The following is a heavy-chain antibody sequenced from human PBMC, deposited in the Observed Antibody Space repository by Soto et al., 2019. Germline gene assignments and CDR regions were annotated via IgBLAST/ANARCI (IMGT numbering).Heavy chain of an antibody. D-gene: IGHD3-10*01. Sequence: GGSLRLSCAASGFTFSSYGMHWVRQAPGKGLEWVAVIWYDGSNKYYADSVKGRFTISRDNSKNTLHLQMNSLRAEDTAVYYCAQGGGDYYGTGSPFDYWGQGTLVTVSS. CDR1: GFTFSSYG. V-gene: IGHV3-33*06. J-gene: IGHJ4*02. CDR3: AQGGGDYYGTGSPFDY. CDR2: IWYDGSNK.